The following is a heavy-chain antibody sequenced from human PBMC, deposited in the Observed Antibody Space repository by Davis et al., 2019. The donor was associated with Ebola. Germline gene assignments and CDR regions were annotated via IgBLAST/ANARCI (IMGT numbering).Heavy chain of an antibody. CDR2: ISYDGSDK. D-gene: IGHD6-6*01. CDR3: ARDFFEFSSSSFSDF. J-gene: IGHJ4*02. CDR1: GFTFSNYG. V-gene: IGHV3-30*03. Sequence: GESLKISCAASGFTFSNYGMHWVRQAPGKGPEWVASISYDGSDKYYADSVKGRFTISRDSSKNTLFLQMNSLRPDDTAVYYCARDFFEFSSSSFSDFGGQGTLVTVSP.